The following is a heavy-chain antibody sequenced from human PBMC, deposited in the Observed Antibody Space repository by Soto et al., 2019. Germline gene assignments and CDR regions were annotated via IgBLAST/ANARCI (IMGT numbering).Heavy chain of an antibody. J-gene: IGHJ6*03. CDR3: AREGSIAASFGYYYYMDV. D-gene: IGHD6-6*01. V-gene: IGHV3-33*01. CDR1: GFTFSSYG. CDR2: IWYDGSNK. Sequence: PGGSLRLSCAASGFTFSSYGMHWVRQAPGKGLEWVAVIWYDGSNKYYADSVKGRFTISRDNSKNTLYLQMNSLRAEDTAVYYCAREGSIAASFGYYYYMDVWGKGTTVTVSS.